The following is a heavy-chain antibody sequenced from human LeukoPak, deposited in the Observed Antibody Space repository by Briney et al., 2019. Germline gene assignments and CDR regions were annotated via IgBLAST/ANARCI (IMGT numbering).Heavy chain of an antibody. J-gene: IGHJ4*02. Sequence: GRSLRLSCAASGFTFSSYAMHWVRQAPGKGLEWVALISHDGSNKYYADSVKGRFTISRDNSKNTLYLQMNSLRAEDTAVYYCATGGWRQTGAGYFDYWGQGTLVTVSS. CDR1: GFTFSSYA. CDR3: ATGGWRQTGAGYFDY. V-gene: IGHV3-30*04. D-gene: IGHD5-24*01. CDR2: ISHDGSNK.